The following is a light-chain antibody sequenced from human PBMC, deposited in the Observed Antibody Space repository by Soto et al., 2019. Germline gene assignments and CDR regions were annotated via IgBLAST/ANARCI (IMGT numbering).Light chain of an antibody. CDR3: QYRGIWPPGAT. J-gene: IGKJ4*01. CDR1: QSINNY. Sequence: EIVLTQSPVTLSLSPWERATLSCRASQSINNYLAWYQQKPGQPPRLLIYDASNRATAIPVRFSGSGSGTDFTLTISSLEPEDSAVYYCQYRGIWPPGATFGGGTKVEIK. V-gene: IGKV3-11*01. CDR2: DAS.